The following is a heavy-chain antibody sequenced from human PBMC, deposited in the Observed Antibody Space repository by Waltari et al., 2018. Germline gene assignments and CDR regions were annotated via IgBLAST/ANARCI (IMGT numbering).Heavy chain of an antibody. V-gene: IGHV3-23*04. CDR2: ISGSGGST. CDR1: GFPFSSYA. D-gene: IGHD1-26*01. J-gene: IGHJ4*02. Sequence: EVQLVESGGGLVQPGGSLRVSGAASGFPFSSYAMSWVRQAPGKGLEWVSAISGSGGSTYYADSVKGRFTISRDNSKNTLYLQMNSLRAEDTAVYYCLDDSGGMRYWGQGTLVTVSS. CDR3: LDDSGGMRY.